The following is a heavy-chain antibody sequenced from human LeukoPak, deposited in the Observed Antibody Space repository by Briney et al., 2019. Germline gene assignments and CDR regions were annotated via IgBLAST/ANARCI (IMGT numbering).Heavy chain of an antibody. CDR3: AGSRAVAGVGWFDP. J-gene: IGHJ5*02. V-gene: IGHV4-38-2*02. CDR1: GYSISSGYY. Sequence: SETLSLTCTVSGYSISSGYYWGWIRQPPGKGLEWIGSTYHSGSTYYNPSLKSRVTISVDTSKNQFSLKLSSVTAADTAVYYCAGSRAVAGVGWFDPWGQGTLVTVSS. D-gene: IGHD6-19*01. CDR2: TYHSGST.